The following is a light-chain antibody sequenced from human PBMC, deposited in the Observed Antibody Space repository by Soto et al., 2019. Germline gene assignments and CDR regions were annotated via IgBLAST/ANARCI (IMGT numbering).Light chain of an antibody. V-gene: IGLV2-23*01. CDR2: EGS. CDR1: SSDVGSYNL. CDR3: CTYAGSSTYV. J-gene: IGLJ1*01. Sequence: QSALTQPASVSGSPGQSITISCTGTSSDVGSYNLVSWYQQHPGKAPKLMIYEGSKRPSGVSNRFSGSKSGNTASLTIYGLQAEDEDDYYCCTYAGSSTYVFGTGTKVTVL.